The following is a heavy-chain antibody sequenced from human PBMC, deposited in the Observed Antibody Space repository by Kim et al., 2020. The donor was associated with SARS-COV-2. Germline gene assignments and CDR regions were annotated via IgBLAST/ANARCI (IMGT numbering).Heavy chain of an antibody. CDR3: ARGGIAAAGTIDY. V-gene: IGHV6-1*01. J-gene: IGHJ4*02. D-gene: IGHD6-13*01. Sequence: PVSVNSRLTINTDTSKNQFSLRLNSVTPEDTAVYYCARGGIAAAGTIDYWGQGTLVTVSS.